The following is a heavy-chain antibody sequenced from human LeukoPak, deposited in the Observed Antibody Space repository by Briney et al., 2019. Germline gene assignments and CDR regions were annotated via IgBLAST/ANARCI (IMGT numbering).Heavy chain of an antibody. J-gene: IGHJ4*02. CDR1: SYSINSNYY. V-gene: IGHV4-38-2*02. D-gene: IGHD6-19*01. Sequence: SETLSLTCSVSSYSINSNYYWGWLRQSPGKGLGWIGSIYHTGSTYYNPSLKSRVTISLDASNKQFSLRLSSVTAADTAVYYCARGSHPVTGTLGGYFDPWGQGTLVTVSS. CDR3: ARGSHPVTGTLGGYFDP. CDR2: IYHTGST.